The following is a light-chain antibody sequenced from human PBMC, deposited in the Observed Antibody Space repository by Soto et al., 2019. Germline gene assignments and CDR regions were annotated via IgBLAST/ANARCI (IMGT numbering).Light chain of an antibody. CDR3: QQSYNPPYT. CDR1: QSISTF. V-gene: IGKV1-39*01. J-gene: IGKJ2*01. Sequence: DIQMTQSPSSLSASVGDRVTITCRASQSISTFPNWYQQKSGKAPKLLIYAASSLVDGVPSRFSGSGSGTDFTLTISSLQPEDFATYYCQQSYNPPYTFVRGTKLEIK. CDR2: AAS.